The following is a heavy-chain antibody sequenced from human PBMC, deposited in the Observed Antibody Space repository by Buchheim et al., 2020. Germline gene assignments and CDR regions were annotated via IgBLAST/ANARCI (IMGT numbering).Heavy chain of an antibody. V-gene: IGHV4-34*01. CDR2: INHSGST. CDR1: GGSFSGYY. D-gene: IGHD6-6*01. Sequence: QVQLQQWGAGLLKPSETLSLTCAVYGGSFSGYYWSWIRQPPGKGLEWIGEINHSGSTNSNPSPKSRVTISVDTSKNQFSLKLSSVTAADTAVYYCARATPRRRYYYYGMDVWGQGTT. CDR3: ARATPRRRYYYYGMDV. J-gene: IGHJ6*02.